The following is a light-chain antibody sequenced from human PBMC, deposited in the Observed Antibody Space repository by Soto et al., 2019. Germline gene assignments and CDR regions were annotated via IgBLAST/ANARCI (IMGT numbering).Light chain of an antibody. CDR3: QQYNNWPQT. CDR1: QSVANY. Sequence: EIVFAQASATLTLSPRERATLSCRASQSVANYLAWFQQKPGQAPRLLIYDASTRATGIPARFSGSGSGTDFTLTISGLQSEDFAVYYCQQYNNWPQTFGQGTKVDIK. J-gene: IGKJ1*01. V-gene: IGKV3-15*01. CDR2: DAS.